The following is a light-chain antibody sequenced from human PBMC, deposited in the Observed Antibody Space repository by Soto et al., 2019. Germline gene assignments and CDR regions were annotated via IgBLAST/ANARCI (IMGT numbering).Light chain of an antibody. CDR3: LQLNSYPWT. V-gene: IGKV1-17*01. CDR2: AAS. Sequence: DIQMTQSPSSLSASVGDRVTITCRASQGIRNDLAWYQQKPGRAPKRLIYAASSLQSGVPSRFSGSGSGTEFTLTSSSLQPEDFATYYCLQLNSYPWTFGQGTRVEIK. J-gene: IGKJ1*01. CDR1: QGIRND.